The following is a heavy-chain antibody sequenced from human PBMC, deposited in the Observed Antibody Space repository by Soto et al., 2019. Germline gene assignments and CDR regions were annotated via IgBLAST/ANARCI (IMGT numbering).Heavy chain of an antibody. CDR1: GFTFSSYG. J-gene: IGHJ6*02. CDR2: ISYDGSNK. CDR3: AKGGYCSSPSCQMGWGMDV. Sequence: QVQLVESGGGVVQPGRSLRLSCAASGFTFSSYGMHWVRQAPGKGLEWVAVISYDGSNKYYADSVKGRFTISRDNSKNTRYLQMNSLRAEDTAVYYCAKGGYCSSPSCQMGWGMDVWGQGTTVTVSS. V-gene: IGHV3-30*18. D-gene: IGHD2-2*01.